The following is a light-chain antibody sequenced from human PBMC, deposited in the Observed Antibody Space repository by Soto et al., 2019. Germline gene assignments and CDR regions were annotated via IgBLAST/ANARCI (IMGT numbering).Light chain of an antibody. Sequence: SYELTQPPSVSVSPGQTASITGSGDKLGDKYACWYQQKPGQSPVLVIYQDSKRPSGIPERFSGSNSGNTATLTISGTQAMDEADYYCQAWDSSPVFGGGTKLTVL. CDR3: QAWDSSPV. J-gene: IGLJ2*01. CDR1: KLGDKY. CDR2: QDS. V-gene: IGLV3-1*01.